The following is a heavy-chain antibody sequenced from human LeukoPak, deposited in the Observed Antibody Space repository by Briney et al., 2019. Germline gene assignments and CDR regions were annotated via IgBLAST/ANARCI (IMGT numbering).Heavy chain of an antibody. Sequence: PGGSLRLSCAASGFTFSSYWMSWVRQAPGKGLEWVANIKQDGSEKYYVDSVKGRFTISRDNAKNSLYLQMNSLRAEDTAVYYCARDGWELQSGGYYYYMDVWGKGTTVTVSS. CDR2: IKQDGSEK. CDR3: ARDGWELQSGGYYYYMDV. D-gene: IGHD1-26*01. V-gene: IGHV3-7*01. J-gene: IGHJ6*03. CDR1: GFTFSSYW.